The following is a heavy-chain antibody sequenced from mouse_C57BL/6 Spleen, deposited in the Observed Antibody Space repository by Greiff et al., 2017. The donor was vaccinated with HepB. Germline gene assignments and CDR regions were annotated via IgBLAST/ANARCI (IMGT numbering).Heavy chain of an antibody. V-gene: IGHV5-4*01. D-gene: IGHD2-3*01. J-gene: IGHJ4*01. Sequence: EVKLVESGGGLVKPGGSLKLSCAASGFTFSSYAMSWVRQTPEKRLEWVATISDGGSYTYYPDNVKGRFTISRDNAKNNLYLQMSHLKSEDTAMYCCARDDDGYFYAMDYWGQGTSVTVSS. CDR1: GFTFSSYA. CDR3: ARDDDGYFYAMDY. CDR2: ISDGGSYT.